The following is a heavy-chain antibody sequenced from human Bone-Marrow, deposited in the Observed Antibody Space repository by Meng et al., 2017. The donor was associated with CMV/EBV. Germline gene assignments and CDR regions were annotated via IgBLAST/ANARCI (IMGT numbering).Heavy chain of an antibody. Sequence: SETLSLTCTVSATSMRTYYWTWIRQPPGKGLEWIGHISYTGSPNYNPSLKSRSTILVDMSKNQFSLKVNSVTAADTAVYYCARGAGRSDTWIGARPFFDWFDPWGQGTLVTVSS. CDR1: ATSMRTYY. D-gene: IGHD6-6*01. J-gene: IGHJ5*02. V-gene: IGHV4-59*01. CDR2: ISYTGSP. CDR3: ARGAGRSDTWIGARPFFDWFDP.